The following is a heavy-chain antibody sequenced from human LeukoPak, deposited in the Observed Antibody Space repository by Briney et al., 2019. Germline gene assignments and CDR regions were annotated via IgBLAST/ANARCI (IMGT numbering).Heavy chain of an antibody. Sequence: ASVKVSCKASGYTFTTYYMHWVRQAPGQGLEWMGIINPSGGSTSYAQKFQGRVTMTRDMSTSTVYMELSSLRSEDTAVYYCAREGRGQQLVESRNAFDIWGQGTMVTVSS. J-gene: IGHJ3*02. V-gene: IGHV1-46*01. CDR1: GYTFTTYY. CDR3: AREGRGQQLVESRNAFDI. D-gene: IGHD6-6*01. CDR2: INPSGGST.